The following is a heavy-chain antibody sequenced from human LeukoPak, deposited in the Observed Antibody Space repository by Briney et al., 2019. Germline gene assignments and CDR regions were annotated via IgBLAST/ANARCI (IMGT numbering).Heavy chain of an antibody. CDR3: TTASYSYGSYYFDY. J-gene: IGHJ4*02. D-gene: IGHD5-18*01. CDR1: GFTFSNAW. CDR2: IKSKTDGGTT. V-gene: IGHV3-15*07. Sequence: GGSLRLSCAASGFTFSNAWMNWVRQAPGKGLEWVGRIKSKTDGGTTDYAAPVKGRFTISRDDSKNTLYLQMNSLKTEDIAVYYCTTASYSYGSYYFDYWGQGTLVTVSS.